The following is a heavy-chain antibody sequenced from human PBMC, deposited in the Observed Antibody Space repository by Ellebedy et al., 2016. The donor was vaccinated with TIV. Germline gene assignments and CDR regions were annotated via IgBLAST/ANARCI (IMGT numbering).Heavy chain of an antibody. V-gene: IGHV3-23*01. CDR1: GFTFSSYA. D-gene: IGHD1-26*01. Sequence: GGSLRLXXAASGFTFSSYAMSWVRQAPGKGLEWVSAISGSGGSTYYADSVKGRFTISRDNSKNTLYLQMNSLRAEDTAVYYCAKDGAIVGATSYFDYWGRGTLVTVSS. CDR2: ISGSGGST. CDR3: AKDGAIVGATSYFDY. J-gene: IGHJ4*02.